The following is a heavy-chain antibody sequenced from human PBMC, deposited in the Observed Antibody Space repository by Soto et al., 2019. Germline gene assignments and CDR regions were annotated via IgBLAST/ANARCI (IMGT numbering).Heavy chain of an antibody. J-gene: IGHJ4*02. CDR1: GYTFTSYG. Sequence: ASVKVSCKASGYTFTSYGISWVRQAPGQGLEWMGWISAYNGNTNYAQKLQGRVTMTTDTSTSTAYMGLRSLRSDDTAVYYCARGIPWFGELLEDYWGQGTLVTVSS. V-gene: IGHV1-18*01. CDR2: ISAYNGNT. D-gene: IGHD3-10*01. CDR3: ARGIPWFGELLEDY.